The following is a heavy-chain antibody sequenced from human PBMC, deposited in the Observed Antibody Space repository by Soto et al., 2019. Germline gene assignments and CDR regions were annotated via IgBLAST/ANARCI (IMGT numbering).Heavy chain of an antibody. D-gene: IGHD2-2*01. J-gene: IGHJ6*02. CDR2: IIPIFGTA. CDR1: GGTFSSYA. CDR3: ARTDPVPAAHLTYYYYYGMDV. V-gene: IGHV1-69*13. Sequence: ASVKVSCKASGGTFSSYAISWVRQAPGQGLEWMGGIIPIFGTANYAQKFQGRVTITADESTSTAYMELSSLRSEDTAVYYCARTDPVPAAHLTYYYYYGMDVWGQGTTVTVSS.